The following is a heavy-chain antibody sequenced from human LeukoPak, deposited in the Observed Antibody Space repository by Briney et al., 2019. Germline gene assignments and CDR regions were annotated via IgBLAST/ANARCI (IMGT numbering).Heavy chain of an antibody. CDR2: IYSDGATSFAGNT. CDR1: GFTVSSSY. J-gene: IGHJ1*01. V-gene: IGHV3-23*03. Sequence: PGGSLRLSCAASGFTVSSSYMSWVRQAPGQGLEWVSVIYSDGATSFAGNTYYADSVKGRFTISRDNAKNTLYLQMNSLRVEDMAVYYCYGGNAEQWGQGTLVTVSS. D-gene: IGHD4-23*01. CDR3: YGGNAEQ.